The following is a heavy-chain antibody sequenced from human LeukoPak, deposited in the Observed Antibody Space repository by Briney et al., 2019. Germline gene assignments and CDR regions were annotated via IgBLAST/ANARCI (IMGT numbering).Heavy chain of an antibody. CDR1: GGSFSGYY. CDR2: INHSGST. J-gene: IGHJ6*03. D-gene: IGHD2-15*01. Sequence: SETLSLTCAVYGGSFSGYYWSWLRQPPGKGLEWIGEINHSGSTYYNPSLKSRVTISVDTSKNQFSLKLSSVTAADTAVYYCARVGEVVLRVRYYYMDVWGKGTTVTVSS. CDR3: ARVGEVVLRVRYYYMDV. V-gene: IGHV4-34*01.